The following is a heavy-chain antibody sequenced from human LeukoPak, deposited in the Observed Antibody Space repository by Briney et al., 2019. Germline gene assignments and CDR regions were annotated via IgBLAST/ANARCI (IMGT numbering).Heavy chain of an antibody. D-gene: IGHD3-10*01. CDR2: IYSGGST. CDR3: ARGRGTYYFDY. J-gene: IGHJ4*02. V-gene: IGHV3-53*01. CDR1: GFTVSTNY. Sequence: GGSLRLSGAASGFTVSTNYMSWVRQAPGKGLEWLSVIYSGGSTYYADSVKGRFTISRDNSKNTLYLQMNSLRAEDTAVYYCARGRGTYYFDYWGQGTLVTVSS.